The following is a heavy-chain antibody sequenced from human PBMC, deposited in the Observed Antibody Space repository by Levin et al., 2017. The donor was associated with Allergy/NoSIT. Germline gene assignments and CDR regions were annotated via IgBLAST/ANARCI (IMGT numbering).Heavy chain of an antibody. J-gene: IGHJ6*02. CDR3: ARAQGLEV. CDR1: GFSFRTSW. Sequence: GESLKISCAASGFSFRTSWMSWVRQAPGKGLEWVANIKVDGSEKYYMDSVKGRFTISRDNTKNSLYLQMNNLGAEDTALYYCARAQGLEVWGQGTTVTVSS. V-gene: IGHV3-7*04. CDR2: IKVDGSEK.